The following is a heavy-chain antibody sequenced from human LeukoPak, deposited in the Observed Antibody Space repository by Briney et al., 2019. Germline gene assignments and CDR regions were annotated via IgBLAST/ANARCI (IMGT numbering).Heavy chain of an antibody. CDR1: GYIFTGYY. V-gene: IGHV1-2*02. J-gene: IGHJ4*02. Sequence: ASVKVSCKSSGYIFTGYYIHWVRQARGQGLEWMGWINPNSGGTNYARKFQGRVTMTRDTSITTAYMELSRLRSDDTAVYYCATEPLLTGYYWPYYFDYWGQGTLLTVSP. CDR3: ATEPLLTGYYWPYYFDY. CDR2: INPNSGGT. D-gene: IGHD3-9*01.